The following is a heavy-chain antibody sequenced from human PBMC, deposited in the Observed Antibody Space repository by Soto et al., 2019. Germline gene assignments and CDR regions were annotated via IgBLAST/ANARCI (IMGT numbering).Heavy chain of an antibody. Sequence: GGSLRLSCAASGFTFSSYAMTWVRQAPGKGLEWVSGISGSGATTSYADSVKGRFTISRDNSKNTAYLQMSSLRPEDTAVYYCVKGEYYYDGSAYYPFDYWGQGRMVTVSS. V-gene: IGHV3-23*01. D-gene: IGHD3-22*01. CDR1: GFTFSSYA. CDR3: VKGEYYYDGSAYYPFDY. J-gene: IGHJ4*02. CDR2: ISGSGATT.